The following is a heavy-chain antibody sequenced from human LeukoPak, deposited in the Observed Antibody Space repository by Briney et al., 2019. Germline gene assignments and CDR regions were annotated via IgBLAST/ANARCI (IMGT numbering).Heavy chain of an antibody. CDR3: AKGLRSDV. CDR2: MNPKSGTR. D-gene: IGHD3-16*02. Sequence: RGASVKVSCKASGYTFNHYDVNWVRQAPGQGLEWMGWMNPKSGTRVYAQKFQGRVTMTSDSYINTAYMELTSLTSDDTAVYYCAKGLRSDVWGQGTLVTVSS. J-gene: IGHJ4*02. V-gene: IGHV1-8*01. CDR1: GYTFNHYD.